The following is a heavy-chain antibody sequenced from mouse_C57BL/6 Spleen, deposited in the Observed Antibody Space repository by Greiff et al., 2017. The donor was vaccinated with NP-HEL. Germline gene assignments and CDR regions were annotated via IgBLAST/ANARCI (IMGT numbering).Heavy chain of an antibody. Sequence: VQLKQPGAELVRPGTSVKLSCKASGYTFTSYWMHWVKQRPGQGLEWIGVIDPSDSYTNYNQKFKGKATLTVDTSSSTAYMQLSSLTSEDSAVYYCARETGKAWFAYWGQGTLVTVSA. CDR2: IDPSDSYT. D-gene: IGHD4-1*01. V-gene: IGHV1-59*01. CDR1: GYTFTSYW. J-gene: IGHJ3*01. CDR3: ARETGKAWFAY.